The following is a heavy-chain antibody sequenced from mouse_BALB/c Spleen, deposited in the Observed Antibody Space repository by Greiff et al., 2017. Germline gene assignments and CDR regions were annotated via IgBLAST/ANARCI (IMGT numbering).Heavy chain of an antibody. CDR1: GFTFSDFY. CDR3: ARDGLLEAMDY. V-gene: IGHV7-1*02. J-gene: IGHJ4*01. Sequence: EVNLVESGGGLVQPGGSLRLSCATSGFTFSDFYMSWVRQPPGKRLEWIAASRNKANDYTTEYSASVKGRFIVSRDTSQSILYLQMNALRAEDTAIYYCARDGLLEAMDYWGQGTSVTVSS. D-gene: IGHD2-3*01. CDR2: SRNKANDYTT.